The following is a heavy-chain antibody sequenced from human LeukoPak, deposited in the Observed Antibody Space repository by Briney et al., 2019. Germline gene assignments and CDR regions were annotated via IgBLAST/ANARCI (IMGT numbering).Heavy chain of an antibody. V-gene: IGHV1-2*02. D-gene: IGHD1-26*01. CDR1: GYTFIGHY. J-gene: IGHJ4*02. CDR3: ARETEMGVGATDY. Sequence: ASVTVSCKASGYTFIGHYMHWVRQAPGQGLEWMGWINPNSGGTDYAQSFQGRVTMTRDTSISTAYMELNGLRSDDTAVYYCARETEMGVGATDYWGQGTLVTVSS. CDR2: INPNSGGT.